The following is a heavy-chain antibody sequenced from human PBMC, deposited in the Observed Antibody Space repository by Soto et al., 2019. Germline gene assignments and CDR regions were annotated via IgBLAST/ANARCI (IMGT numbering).Heavy chain of an antibody. J-gene: IGHJ4*02. Sequence: QIQLVQSGAEVNKTGASGKVPCKASGYMFSKYGIVWVRQAPGQGCEWMGWISASNGNTNFARKLQGRVIMTTDTSTNTAYMELTNLKSDDTGVYFCARAVMLTALSDFDHWGQGTLVPVSS. D-gene: IGHD2-21*02. CDR2: ISASNGNT. CDR3: ARAVMLTALSDFDH. V-gene: IGHV1-18*01. CDR1: GYMFSKYG.